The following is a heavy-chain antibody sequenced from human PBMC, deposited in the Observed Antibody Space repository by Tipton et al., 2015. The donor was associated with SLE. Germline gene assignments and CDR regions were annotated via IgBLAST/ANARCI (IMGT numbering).Heavy chain of an antibody. CDR2: ISYSGST. CDR3: ARSLIDIVVPPAAGSYYYTMDV. CDR1: GGSLSSNSNF. D-gene: IGHD2-2*01. Sequence: TLSLTCTVSGGSLSSNSNFWGWIRQPPGKRLEWVGTISYSGSTYYNPSLKSRVTMSADTSKNHFSLKLSSVTAADTAVYYCARSLIDIVVPPAAGSYYYTMDVWGQGTTVTVSS. J-gene: IGHJ6*02. V-gene: IGHV4-39*02.